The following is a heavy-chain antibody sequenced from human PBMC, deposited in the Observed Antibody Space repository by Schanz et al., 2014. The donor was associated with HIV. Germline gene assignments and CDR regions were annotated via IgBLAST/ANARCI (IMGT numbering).Heavy chain of an antibody. J-gene: IGHJ4*02. CDR1: GGTFNIYT. V-gene: IGHV1-69*06. CDR3: ARTYTGDWSTGAD. Sequence: QVQLVQSGAEVKKPGSSVKVSCKASGGTFNIYTISWVRQAPGQGLEWVGMIKTSGGTTTYAQKFQGRVTITADKSTSTVYMDLSSLRSEDTAVYYCARTYTGDWSTGADWGQGTLVTVSS. CDR2: IKTSGGTT. D-gene: IGHD2-21*02.